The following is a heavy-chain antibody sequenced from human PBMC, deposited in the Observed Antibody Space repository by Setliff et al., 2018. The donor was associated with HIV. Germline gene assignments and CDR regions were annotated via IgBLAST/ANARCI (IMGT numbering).Heavy chain of an antibody. Sequence: ASVKVSCKASGYTFTYLFIHWVRLAPGRGLEWMGVINPKSGDTNYAQKFQGRVTMTRDTSISTAYMELDRLGSDDTAVYYCVRDPRFSGYAQAFDFWGQGSLVTVSP. CDR3: VRDPRFSGYAQAFDF. D-gene: IGHD5-12*01. CDR2: INPKSGDT. V-gene: IGHV1-2*02. J-gene: IGHJ4*02. CDR1: GYTFTYLF.